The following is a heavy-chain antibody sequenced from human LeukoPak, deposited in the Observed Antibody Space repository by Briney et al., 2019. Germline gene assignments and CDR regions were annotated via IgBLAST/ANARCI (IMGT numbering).Heavy chain of an antibody. CDR2: ISGSGGST. D-gene: IGHD4-17*01. V-gene: IGHV3-23*01. CDR3: AKAPYYGDYSPFDY. J-gene: IGHJ4*02. Sequence: GGSLRLSCAASGFTFSSYAMSWVRQAPGKGLEWVSAISGSGGSTYYADSVKGRFTISGDNSKNTLYLQMNSLRAEDTAVYYCAKAPYYGDYSPFDYWGQGTLVTVSS. CDR1: GFTFSSYA.